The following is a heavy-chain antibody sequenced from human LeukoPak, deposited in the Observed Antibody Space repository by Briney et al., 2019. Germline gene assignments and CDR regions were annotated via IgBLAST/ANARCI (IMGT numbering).Heavy chain of an antibody. D-gene: IGHD4-11*01. V-gene: IGHV3-23*01. CDR1: GFTFSSYA. Sequence: GGSLRLSCAASGFTFSSYAMSWVRPAPGNGLEWVSAISGSGGSTYYADYVKGRFTISRDNSKNTLYLQMNSLRAEDTAVYYCAKAVTTVKTYYYYYMDVWGKGTTVTVSS. CDR3: AKAVTTVKTYYYYYMDV. CDR2: ISGSGGST. J-gene: IGHJ6*03.